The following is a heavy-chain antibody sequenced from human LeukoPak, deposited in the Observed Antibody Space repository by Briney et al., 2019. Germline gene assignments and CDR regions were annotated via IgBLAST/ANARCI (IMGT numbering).Heavy chain of an antibody. Sequence: GGSLRLSCAASGFTFSYYSVTWVRQAPGKGLEWVSSIRSDNTYIYYADSVRGRFTISRDNAKNLFYLQMNSLRAEDTAVYYCARLDRADYSTSPIPYYNYFMDAWDKGTTVTVSS. CDR3: ARLDRADYSTSPIPYYNYFMDA. CDR2: IRSDNTYI. V-gene: IGHV3-21*06. J-gene: IGHJ6*03. CDR1: GFTFSYYS. D-gene: IGHD6-13*01.